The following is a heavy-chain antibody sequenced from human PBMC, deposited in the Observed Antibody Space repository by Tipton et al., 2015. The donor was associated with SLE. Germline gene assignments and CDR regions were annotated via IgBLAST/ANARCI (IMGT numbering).Heavy chain of an antibody. CDR3: ARVRGTVTTDYYYGMDV. J-gene: IGHJ6*02. CDR1: GYSISSGYY. V-gene: IGHV4-38-2*01. CDR2: IYHSGST. Sequence: TLSLTCAVSGYSISSGYYWGWIRQPPGKGLEWVGSIYHSGSTYYNPSLKSRVTISVDTSKNQFSLKLSSVTAADTAVYYCARVRGTVTTDYYYGMDVWGQGTTVTVSS. D-gene: IGHD4-11*01.